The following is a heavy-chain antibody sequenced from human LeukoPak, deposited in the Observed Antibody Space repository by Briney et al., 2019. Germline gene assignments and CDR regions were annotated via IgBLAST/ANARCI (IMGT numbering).Heavy chain of an antibody. V-gene: IGHV3-21*01. J-gene: IGHJ4*02. CDR2: ISSSSYI. Sequence: GGSLRLSCAASGFTFSSYSMNWVRQAPGKGLEWVSSISSSSYIYYADSVKGRFTISRDNVKNSLYLQMNSLRAEDTAVYYCARDLIRTTPDYWGQGTLVTVSS. CDR3: ARDLIRTTPDY. D-gene: IGHD1-7*01. CDR1: GFTFSSYS.